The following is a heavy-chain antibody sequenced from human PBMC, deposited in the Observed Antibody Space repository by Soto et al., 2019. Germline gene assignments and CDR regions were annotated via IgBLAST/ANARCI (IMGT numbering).Heavy chain of an antibody. V-gene: IGHV4-39*01. CDR3: ARDRNQSKYRESSGGPSYYMDV. CDR2: INHSGNA. Sequence: PSETMSLTCSVADDSINSDKYYWGWINQPPGKGLEWIGSINHSGNANYNPSLKTRVTISVDTSKSQFSLKLSSVTAADTAVYYCARDRNQSKYRESSGGPSYYMDVWGKGTTVTVSS. J-gene: IGHJ6*03. D-gene: IGHD3-16*02. CDR1: DDSINSDKYY.